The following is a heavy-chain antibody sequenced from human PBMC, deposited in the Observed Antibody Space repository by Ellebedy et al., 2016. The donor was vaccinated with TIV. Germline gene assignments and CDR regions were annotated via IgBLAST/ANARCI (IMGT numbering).Heavy chain of an antibody. J-gene: IGHJ6*02. V-gene: IGHV3-21*05. Sequence: GESLKISXAASGFTFSSYGMHWVRQAPGKGLEWVSYISSSSSYTNYADSVKGRFTISRDNSKNTLYLQMNSLRAEDTAVYYCTKDLGWIQLPYYYYGMDVWGQGTTVTVSS. CDR3: TKDLGWIQLPYYYYGMDV. CDR1: GFTFSSYG. CDR2: ISSSSSYT. D-gene: IGHD5-18*01.